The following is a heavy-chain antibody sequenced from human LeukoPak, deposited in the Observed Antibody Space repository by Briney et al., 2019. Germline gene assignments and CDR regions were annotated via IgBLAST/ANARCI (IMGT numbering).Heavy chain of an antibody. V-gene: IGHV1-2*02. CDR3: ARNYYDSSGYRLLSDY. J-gene: IGHJ4*02. CDR1: GYTFTGYY. Sequence: ASVKVSCKASGYTFTGYYMHWVRQAPGQGLEWMGWINPNSGGTNYAQKFQGRVTMTRDTSISTAYMELSRLRSDDTAVYYCARNYYDSSGYRLLSDYWGQGTLVTVSS. D-gene: IGHD3-22*01. CDR2: INPNSGGT.